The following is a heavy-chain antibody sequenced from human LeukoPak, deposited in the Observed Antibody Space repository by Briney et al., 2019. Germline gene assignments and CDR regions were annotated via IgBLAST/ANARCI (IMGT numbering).Heavy chain of an antibody. CDR1: GFTFSDYY. J-gene: IGHJ4*02. Sequence: GASLRLSCAASGFTFSDYYMSWIRQAPGKGLEWVSYISSSGSTIYYADSVKGRFTISRDNAKNSLYLQMNSLRAEDTAVYYCARSELRYFDWLLFDYWGQGTLVTVSS. CDR3: ARSELRYFDWLLFDY. CDR2: ISSSGSTI. D-gene: IGHD3-9*01. V-gene: IGHV3-11*01.